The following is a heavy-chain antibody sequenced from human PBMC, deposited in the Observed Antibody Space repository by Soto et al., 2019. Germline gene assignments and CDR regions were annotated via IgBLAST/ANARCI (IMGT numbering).Heavy chain of an antibody. J-gene: IGHJ6*02. Sequence: GGSLRLSCAASGFTFSSYWMSWVRQAPGKGLEWVANIKQDGSEKYYVDSVKGRFTISRDNAKNVLYLQMNSLRDEDTAVYYCARDRGVVTIFGWPYGMDVWGQGTTVTVSS. V-gene: IGHV3-7*01. CDR2: IKQDGSEK. D-gene: IGHD3-3*01. CDR3: ARDRGVVTIFGWPYGMDV. CDR1: GFTFSSYW.